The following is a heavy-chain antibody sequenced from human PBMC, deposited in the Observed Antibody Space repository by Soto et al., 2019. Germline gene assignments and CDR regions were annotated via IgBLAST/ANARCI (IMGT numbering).Heavy chain of an antibody. D-gene: IGHD3-3*02. CDR3: ARHSLALRKNNWFDP. Sequence: SETLSLTCTVSGDSIISSDFYWGWVRQPPGKGLEWIGSIFYLGSSYYNPSLKSRVTMSVDTSKNQFFLRLRSVTAADTALYFCARHSLALRKNNWFDPWGQGIMVTVSS. J-gene: IGHJ5*02. CDR2: IFYLGSS. CDR1: GDSIISSDFY. V-gene: IGHV4-39*01.